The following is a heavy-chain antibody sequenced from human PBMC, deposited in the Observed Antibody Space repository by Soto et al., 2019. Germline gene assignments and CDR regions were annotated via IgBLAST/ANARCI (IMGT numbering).Heavy chain of an antibody. CDR2: INPATGAA. Sequence: QLHLVQSGAVVKKPGASVTVSCSASGYPVTAYYMHWVRQAPGRGLEWMGGINPATGAAKYTQTFQGRVPMTRATSTSTVFMELSGLTSEDTAGFYCARGGGVGVAGSAAFEMWGPGTLVTVSS. J-gene: IGHJ3*02. V-gene: IGHV1-2*02. CDR1: GYPVTAYY. D-gene: IGHD3-3*01. CDR3: ARGGGVGVAGSAAFEM.